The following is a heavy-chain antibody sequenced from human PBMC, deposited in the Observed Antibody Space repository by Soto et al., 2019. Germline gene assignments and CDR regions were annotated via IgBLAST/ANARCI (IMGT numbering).Heavy chain of an antibody. J-gene: IGHJ4*02. V-gene: IGHV1-69*13. Sequence: SVKVSCKASGGTFSSYAISWVRQAPGQGLEWMGGIIPIFGTANYAQKIQGRVTITADESTSTAYMELSSLRSDDTALYYCARDCSRTSCYGDYWGQGTLVTVSS. CDR2: IIPIFGTA. D-gene: IGHD2-2*01. CDR1: GGTFSSYA. CDR3: ARDCSRTSCYGDY.